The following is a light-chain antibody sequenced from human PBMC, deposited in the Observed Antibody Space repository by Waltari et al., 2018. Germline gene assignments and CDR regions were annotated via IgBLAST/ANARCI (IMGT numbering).Light chain of an antibody. J-gene: IGLJ2*01. CDR3: QSWVGKVV. CDR2: QDF. V-gene: IGLV3-1*01. Sequence: YDLTQPPSVSVSPGQTATITCYGDNWGEKFVSRYQQRPGQPPFWVLYQDFRLPSGIPGRFSGSNSGNTATLTISGAQAMDEADFYCQSWVGKVVFGGGTKLTV. CDR1: NWGEKF.